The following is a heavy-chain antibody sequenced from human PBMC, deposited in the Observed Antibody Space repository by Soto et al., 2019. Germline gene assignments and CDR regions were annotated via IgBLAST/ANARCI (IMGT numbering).Heavy chain of an antibody. Sequence: VQLEQSETEVRKPGSSVKLSCKTSGDSFNDYAISWVRQAPGQVLEWMGGIIPILNLVRYAEKFQGRVTIRATDSTGTAYLEVTRLRSEATATYYCATATESNPWGRLDVWGRGTTVSVSS. V-gene: IGHV1-69*01. D-gene: IGHD7-27*01. CDR3: ATATESNPWGRLDV. CDR1: GDSFNDYA. CDR2: IIPILNLV. J-gene: IGHJ6*02.